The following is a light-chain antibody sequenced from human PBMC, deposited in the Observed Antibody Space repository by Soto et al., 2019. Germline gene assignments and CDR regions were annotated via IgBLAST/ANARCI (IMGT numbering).Light chain of an antibody. CDR2: GAF. V-gene: IGKV3-11*01. J-gene: IGKJ5*01. CDR1: PSVTNF. CDR3: QQRNVWPPVT. Sequence: VVTQSPATLSLSPGERATLSCRASPSVTNFLAWYQQKPGQAPRLLIYGAFNRATGIPARFSGSGSGTDFTLTISSLEPEDSAVYYCQQRNVWPPVTFGQGTRLEIK.